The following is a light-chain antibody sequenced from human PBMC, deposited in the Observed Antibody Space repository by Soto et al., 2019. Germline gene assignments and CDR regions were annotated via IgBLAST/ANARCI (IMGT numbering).Light chain of an antibody. CDR3: QSYDTSLSVV. J-gene: IGLJ2*01. CDR2: ANS. CDR1: SSNIGAGYV. Sequence: QSVLTQPPSVSGAPGQRVTISCTGSSSNIGAGYVVHWYQQLPGTAPKLLIYANSNRPSGVPDRFSGSKSGTSASLAITGLQAEDEAHYYCQSYDTSLSVVFGGGTKLTVL. V-gene: IGLV1-40*01.